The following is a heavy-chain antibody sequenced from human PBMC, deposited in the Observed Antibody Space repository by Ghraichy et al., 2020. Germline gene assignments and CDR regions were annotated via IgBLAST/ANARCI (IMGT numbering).Heavy chain of an antibody. J-gene: IGHJ4*02. CDR3: VYFFSYDSSGYYYVSY. D-gene: IGHD3-22*01. V-gene: IGHV4-34*01. CDR1: GGSFSDYD. CDR2: INDSGSI. Sequence: SETLSLTCAVYGGSFSDYDWTWIRQPPGKGLEWIGEINDSGSIDYNASLKSRVAISVDTSKNQFSLKLSSVTAADTAVYHCVYFFSYDSSGYYYVSYWGQGTLVTVSS.